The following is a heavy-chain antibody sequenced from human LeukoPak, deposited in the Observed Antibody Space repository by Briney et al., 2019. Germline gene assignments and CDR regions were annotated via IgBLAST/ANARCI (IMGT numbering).Heavy chain of an antibody. CDR3: ARTRYGSGSYYLDY. J-gene: IGHJ4*02. D-gene: IGHD3-10*01. Sequence: AGSLRLSCAASGFTFSDYYMRWIRQAPGKGLEWGSYISSSGRTIYYTDSVKGRFTISTDNAKNSLYLQMNSLRAEDTAVYYCARTRYGSGSYYLDYWGQGTLVTVSS. V-gene: IGHV3-11*01. CDR2: ISSSGRTI. CDR1: GFTFSDYY.